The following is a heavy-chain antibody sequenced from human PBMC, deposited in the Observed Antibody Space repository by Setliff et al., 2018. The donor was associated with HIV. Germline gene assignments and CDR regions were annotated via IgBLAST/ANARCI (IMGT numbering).Heavy chain of an antibody. CDR3: ARDSLSIRSMIGALDY. Sequence: GASVKVSCKASGYTFTSYYMHWVRQAPGQGLDWMGIINPSGGSPNYAQKFQSRVTMTRDTSTSTVYMELSSLRSEDTAVYYCARDSLSIRSMIGALDYWGQGTLVTVSS. CDR1: GYTFTSYY. D-gene: IGHD2-21*01. J-gene: IGHJ4*02. V-gene: IGHV1-46*01. CDR2: INPSGGSP.